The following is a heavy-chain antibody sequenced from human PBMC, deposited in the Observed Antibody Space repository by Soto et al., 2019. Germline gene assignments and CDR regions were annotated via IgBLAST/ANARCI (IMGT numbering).Heavy chain of an antibody. J-gene: IGHJ4*02. D-gene: IGHD3-10*01. CDR1: GFTCSDYS. V-gene: IGHV3-23*01. CDR3: AKKVNSGSGSQYFDY. CDR2: FRTSGDGGTT. Sequence: GSLRLSGAASGFTCSDYSMSWVRQAPGKGLEWVSGFRTSGDGGTTYYADSVKGRFTISRDNSKNTLFLQMNSLRAEDTAIYYCAKKVNSGSGSQYFDYWGQGTLVTVSS.